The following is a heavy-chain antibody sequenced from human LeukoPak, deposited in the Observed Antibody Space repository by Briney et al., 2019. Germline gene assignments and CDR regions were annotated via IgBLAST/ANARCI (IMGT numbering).Heavy chain of an antibody. V-gene: IGHV3-48*03. J-gene: IGHJ4*02. Sequence: GGSLRLXCAASGFTFSSYEMNWVRQAPGKGLEWVSYISTSGNVIHYADSVKGRFTVSRDNGKNSLYLQMSSLRAEDTAIYYCARDNFAVAGTDFDYWGQGTLVTVSS. CDR3: ARDNFAVAGTDFDY. CDR1: GFTFSSYE. CDR2: ISTSGNVI. D-gene: IGHD6-19*01.